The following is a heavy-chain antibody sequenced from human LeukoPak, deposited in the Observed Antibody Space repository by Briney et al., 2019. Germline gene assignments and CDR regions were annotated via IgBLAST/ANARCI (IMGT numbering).Heavy chain of an antibody. Sequence: GRSLRLSCAASGFTFDDYAMHWVRQTPGKGLEWVSGISWNSDSLGYADSVKGRFTISRDNAKKSLYLQMNSLRVEDTAFYYCVKDIWPDSGYPDCWGQGTLVTVSS. V-gene: IGHV3-9*01. J-gene: IGHJ4*02. D-gene: IGHD5-12*01. CDR2: ISWNSDSL. CDR3: VKDIWPDSGYPDC. CDR1: GFTFDDYA.